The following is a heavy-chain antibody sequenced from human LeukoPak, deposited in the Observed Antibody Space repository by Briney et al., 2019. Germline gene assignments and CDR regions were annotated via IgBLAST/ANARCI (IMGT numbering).Heavy chain of an antibody. CDR3: ARRASGSCSY. V-gene: IGHV4-39*01. D-gene: IGHD1-26*01. CDR1: GDSISSDSYC. CDR2: IYCSGTT. J-gene: IGHJ4*02. Sequence: SETLSLTCTVSGDSISSDSYCWGWIRQPPGKRLEWIGSIYCSGTTYYNPSLKSRVAISVDTSKNQFSLRLSSVTTTDTAVYYCARRASGSCSYWGQGTLVIVSS.